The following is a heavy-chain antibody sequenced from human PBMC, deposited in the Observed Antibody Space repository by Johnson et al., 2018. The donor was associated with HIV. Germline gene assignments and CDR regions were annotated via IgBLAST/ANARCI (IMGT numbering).Heavy chain of an antibody. D-gene: IGHD5-18*01. CDR3: TRERGYTYGFNDAFDI. J-gene: IGHJ3*02. CDR2: IRSNAYGGTT. Sequence: VQLVESGGGLVQPGRSLRLSCTTSGFTFGDYAMSWVRQAPGKWLEWIGFIRSNAYGGTTEYAASVKGRFTISRDDSKSIAYLQMNSLKTEDAAVYYCTRERGYTYGFNDAFDIWGQGTMVTVSS. CDR1: GFTFGDYA. V-gene: IGHV3-49*04.